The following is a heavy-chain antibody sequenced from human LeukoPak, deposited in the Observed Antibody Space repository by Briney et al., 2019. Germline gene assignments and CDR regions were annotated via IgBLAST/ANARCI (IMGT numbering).Heavy chain of an antibody. Sequence: SETLSLTCTVSGDSISNYYWSWIRQPPGKGLEWIGHIYYSGSTNHNPSLKSRVTISVDTSKDQFSLKLSSVTAADTAVYYCARQSGMDFDIWGQGTMVTVSS. V-gene: IGHV4-59*01. CDR1: GDSISNYY. CDR2: IYYSGST. D-gene: IGHD3-3*01. CDR3: ARQSGMDFDI. J-gene: IGHJ3*02.